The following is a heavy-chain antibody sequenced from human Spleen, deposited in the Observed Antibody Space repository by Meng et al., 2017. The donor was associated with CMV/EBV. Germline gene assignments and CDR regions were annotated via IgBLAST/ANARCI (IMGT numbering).Heavy chain of an antibody. V-gene: IGHV1-69*05. CDR2: INPNFGAA. CDR3: ASEYPLDTAMIAVGY. Sequence: SVKVSCKTSGDTFSFYAISWVRQAPGQGLEWMGAINPNFGAAKYAQKFQDRVTISTDDSTSTVYMDLGSLTSEDTAVYYCASEYPLDTAMIAVGYWGQGTLVTVSS. CDR1: GDTFSFYA. J-gene: IGHJ4*02. D-gene: IGHD5-18*01.